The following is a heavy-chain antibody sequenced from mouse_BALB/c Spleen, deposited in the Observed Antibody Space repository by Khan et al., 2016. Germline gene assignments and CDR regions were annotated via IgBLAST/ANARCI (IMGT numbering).Heavy chain of an antibody. V-gene: IGHV14-3*02. CDR1: GFNIKDTY. CDR2: IDPANGNT. Sequence: VRLQQSGAELVKPGASVKLSCTVSGFNIKDTYMHWVNQRPEQGLEWIGRIDPANGNTKYDPKFQGKATITADTSSNTAYLQLSSLTSEDTAVSYCSRGVCDYEFAYWGQGTLVTVSA. CDR3: SRGVCDYEFAY. D-gene: IGHD2-4*01. J-gene: IGHJ3*01.